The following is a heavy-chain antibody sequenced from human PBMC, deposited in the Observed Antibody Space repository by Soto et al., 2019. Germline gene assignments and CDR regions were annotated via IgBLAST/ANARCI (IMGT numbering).Heavy chain of an antibody. Sequence: PSETLSLTCSVSGDSISTSYWSWIRQPAEKPPEWIGRIHSNGNSHYNPSLKSRVIMSLDTSKNQFSLNLDSVTAADTAVYYCARDSPPFDYWGQGILVTVSS. CDR1: GDSISTSY. V-gene: IGHV4-4*07. CDR3: ARDSPPFDY. CDR2: IHSNGNS. J-gene: IGHJ4*02.